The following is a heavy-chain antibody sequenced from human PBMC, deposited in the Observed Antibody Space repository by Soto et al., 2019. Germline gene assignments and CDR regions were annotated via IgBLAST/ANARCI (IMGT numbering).Heavy chain of an antibody. V-gene: IGHV4-61*01. J-gene: IGHJ4*02. CDR1: GGSVSSGSYY. CDR3: ATADQWELLRTDY. CDR2: IYYSGST. Sequence: KPSETLSLTCTVSGGSVSSGSYYWSWIRQPPGKGLEWIGYIYYSGSTNYNPSLKSRVTISVDTPKNQFSLKLSSVTAADTAVYYCATADQWELLRTDYWGQGTLVTVSS. D-gene: IGHD1-26*01.